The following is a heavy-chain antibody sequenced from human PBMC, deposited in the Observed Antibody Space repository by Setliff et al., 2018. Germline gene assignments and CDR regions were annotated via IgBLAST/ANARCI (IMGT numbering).Heavy chain of an antibody. V-gene: IGHV1-3*01. Sequence: GESLKVSCKASGYSFTTYGMHWVRQAPGQRPEWMGWISGGDGNTKYSQKFQDRLTITRDTSATTGYMELSSLRSEDTAVYYCARLQATFGVFKDGDWFDPWGQGTLVTVSS. CDR2: ISGGDGNT. CDR1: GYSFTTYG. J-gene: IGHJ5*02. CDR3: ARLQATFGVFKDGDWFDP. D-gene: IGHD3-3*01.